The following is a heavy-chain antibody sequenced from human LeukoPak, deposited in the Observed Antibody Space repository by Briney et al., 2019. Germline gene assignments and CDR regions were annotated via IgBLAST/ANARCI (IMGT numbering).Heavy chain of an antibody. D-gene: IGHD4-17*01. CDR1: GFTFSSYS. CDR2: ISSSSSYI. J-gene: IGHJ4*02. V-gene: IGHV3-21*01. CDR3: ARGPPVTTIDY. Sequence: GGSLRLSCAASGFTFSSYSMNWVRQAPGKGLEWVSSISSSSSYIYYADSVKGRFTISRDNAKNSLYLQMNSLRAEDTAVYYCARGPPVTTIDYWGQGTLVTVSS.